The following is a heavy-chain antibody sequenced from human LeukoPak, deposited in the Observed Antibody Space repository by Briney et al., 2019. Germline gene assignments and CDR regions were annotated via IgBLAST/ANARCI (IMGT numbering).Heavy chain of an antibody. V-gene: IGHV3-33*01. J-gene: IGHJ4*02. CDR1: GLTFRRYG. CDR3: ARDLGGGYEFFDY. D-gene: IGHD5-12*01. CDR2: IWNDGSKQ. Sequence: QPGVSLRLSCAASGLTFRRYGMHWVRQAPGRGLEWVAVIWNDGSKQYYADSVKGRFTISRDNSKNTLHLQMNSLRADDTAVYYCARDLGGGYEFFDYWGQGTLVTVSS.